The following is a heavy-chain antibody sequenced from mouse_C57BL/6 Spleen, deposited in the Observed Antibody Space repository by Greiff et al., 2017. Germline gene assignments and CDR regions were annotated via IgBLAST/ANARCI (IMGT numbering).Heavy chain of an antibody. CDR1: GYTFTDYE. CDR2: IDPETGGT. D-gene: IGHD1-1*01. Sequence: QVQLQQSGAELVRPGASVTLSCKASGYTFTDYEMHWVKQTPVHGLEWIGAIDPETGGTAYNQKFKGKAILTADKSSSTAYMELRSLTSEDSAVYYCTRSALYYYGDYFDYWGQGTTLTVSS. J-gene: IGHJ2*01. CDR3: TRSALYYYGDYFDY. V-gene: IGHV1-15*01.